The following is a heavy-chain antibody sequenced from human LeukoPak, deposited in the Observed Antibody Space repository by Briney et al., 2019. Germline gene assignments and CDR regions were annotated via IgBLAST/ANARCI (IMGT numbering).Heavy chain of an antibody. Sequence: GGSLRLSCAASGFTFSSYGMHWVRQAPGKGLEWVAFIRYDGSNKYYADSVKGRFTISRDNSKNTLYLQMNSLRAEDTAVYYCAKANLVDTAMAPFDYWGQGTLVTVSS. J-gene: IGHJ4*02. CDR3: AKANLVDTAMAPFDY. D-gene: IGHD5-18*01. V-gene: IGHV3-30*02. CDR1: GFTFSSYG. CDR2: IRYDGSNK.